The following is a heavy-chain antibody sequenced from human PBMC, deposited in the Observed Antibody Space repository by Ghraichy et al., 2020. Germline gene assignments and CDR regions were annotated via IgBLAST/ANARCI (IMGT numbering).Heavy chain of an antibody. Sequence: SETLSLTCTVSGGSISSGAYYWSWIRQHPGKGLEWIGYIYYSGTTYYTPSLKSRVTISLDTSKNQFSLKLSSVTAADTAVYYCASHSSGYSNYFDYWGQGTLVTVSS. CDR2: IYYSGTT. CDR3: ASHSSGYSNYFDY. V-gene: IGHV4-31*03. D-gene: IGHD3-22*01. CDR1: GGSISSGAYY. J-gene: IGHJ4*02.